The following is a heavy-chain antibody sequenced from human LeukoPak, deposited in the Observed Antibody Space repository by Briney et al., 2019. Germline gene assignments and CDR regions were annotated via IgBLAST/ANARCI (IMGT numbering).Heavy chain of an antibody. CDR1: GLSFRNAW. J-gene: IGHJ4*02. Sequence: SGGSLRLSCRASGLSFRNAWMNWVRQAPGKGLEWVGRVKSKVDGETAEYAALVKGRFNISRDDSKKTLYLEMNSLEVEDTAVYYCTTMGYCSGPGCYSDYWGQGTLVTVSS. D-gene: IGHD2-2*01. CDR2: VKSKVDGETA. V-gene: IGHV3-15*07. CDR3: TTMGYCSGPGCYSDY.